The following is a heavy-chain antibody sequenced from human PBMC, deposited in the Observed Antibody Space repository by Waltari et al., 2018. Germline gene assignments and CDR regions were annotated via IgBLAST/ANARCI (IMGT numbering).Heavy chain of an antibody. CDR2: IIPFLDVT. CDR1: GGPFSTSA. D-gene: IGHD2-2*01. CDR3: ARGREPGLVVLPADV. Sequence: QVQLVQSEAEVKKPGSSVKVSCRASGGPFSTSAIHWVRLAPGQGLEWRGRIIPFLDVTKYAGNFQGRVTFTADQSTGTAFMELSSLRSDDTAVYYCARGREPGLVVLPADVWGQGTTVTVAS. V-gene: IGHV1-69*09. J-gene: IGHJ6*02.